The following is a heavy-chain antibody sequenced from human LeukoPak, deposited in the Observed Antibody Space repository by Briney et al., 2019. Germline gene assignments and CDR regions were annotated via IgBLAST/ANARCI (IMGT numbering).Heavy chain of an antibody. D-gene: IGHD2-2*02. Sequence: HAGGSLRLSCAASGFTFSTYWMTWVRQAPGKGLEWVANMKRDGSEIYYAGSVKGRFTISRDNAKNSLYLQMNSLRAEDTAVYYCARYTEYYFDYWGQGTLVTVCS. J-gene: IGHJ4*02. CDR3: ARYTEYYFDY. CDR1: GFTFSTYW. V-gene: IGHV3-7*01. CDR2: MKRDGSEI.